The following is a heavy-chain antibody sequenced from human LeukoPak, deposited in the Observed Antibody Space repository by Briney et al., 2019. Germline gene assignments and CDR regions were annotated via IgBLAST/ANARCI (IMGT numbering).Heavy chain of an antibody. CDR2: IYTSGST. J-gene: IGHJ4*02. V-gene: IGHV4-4*07. D-gene: IGHD1-26*01. Sequence: SETLSLTCSVSGGSINSHYWSWIRQPAGKGLEWIGRIYTSGSTNYNPSLQSRVTISIDTSKNQFSLRLNSVTAADTAMYYCAKSGGYGLIDYWGQGTRVTVSS. CDR1: GGSINSHY. CDR3: AKSGGYGLIDY.